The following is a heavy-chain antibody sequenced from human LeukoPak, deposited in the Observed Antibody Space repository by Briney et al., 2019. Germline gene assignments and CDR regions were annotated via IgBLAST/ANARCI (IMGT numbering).Heavy chain of an antibody. CDR3: ARDAGIAVASNNWFDP. D-gene: IGHD6-19*01. Sequence: SVKVSCKASGGTFSSYAISWVRQAPGQGLEWMGGIIPIFGTANYAQKFQGRVTITADKSTSTAYMELSSLRSEDTAVYYCARDAGIAVASNNWFDPWGQGTLVTVSS. V-gene: IGHV1-69*06. CDR2: IIPIFGTA. J-gene: IGHJ5*02. CDR1: GGTFSSYA.